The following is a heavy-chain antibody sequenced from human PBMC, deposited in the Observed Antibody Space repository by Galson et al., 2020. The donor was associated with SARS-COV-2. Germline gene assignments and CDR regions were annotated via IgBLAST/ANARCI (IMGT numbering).Heavy chain of an antibody. CDR3: ARVGSSSWFFDY. D-gene: IGHD6-13*01. J-gene: IGHJ4*02. Sequence: GGSLRLSCAASGFTFNNYWMSWVRQAPGKGLDWVANIKQDGNEKYYADSVKGRFTISRENAKNSLYLQMNSLRAEDTAVYYCARVGSSSWFFDYWGQGTLVTVSS. CDR1: GFTFNNYW. V-gene: IGHV3-7*03. CDR2: IKQDGNEK.